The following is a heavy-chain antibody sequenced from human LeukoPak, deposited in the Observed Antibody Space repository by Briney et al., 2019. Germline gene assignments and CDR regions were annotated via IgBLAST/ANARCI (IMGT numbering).Heavy chain of an antibody. CDR1: GFTLSSYN. D-gene: IGHD3-22*01. Sequence: PGGSLRLSCAVPGFTLSSYNMNWVRQAPGKGLEWVSYIRNSGNTIYYADSVKGRFTISRDPAKNSLYPQMNSLRAEDTAVYYCARDFYDTSGYYYDYWGQGTLVTVSS. CDR3: ARDFYDTSGYYYDY. V-gene: IGHV3-48*01. J-gene: IGHJ4*02. CDR2: IRNSGNTI.